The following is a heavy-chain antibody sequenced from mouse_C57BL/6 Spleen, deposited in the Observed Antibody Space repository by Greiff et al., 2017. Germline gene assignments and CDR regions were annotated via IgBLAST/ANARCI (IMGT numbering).Heavy chain of an antibody. J-gene: IGHJ2*01. V-gene: IGHV1-26*01. CDR1: GYTFTDYY. CDR2: INPNNGGT. D-gene: IGHD1-2*01. Sequence: EVQLQQSGPELVKPGASVKISCKASGYTFTDYYMNWVKQSHGKSLEWIGDINPNNGGTSYNQKFKGKATLTVDKSASTAYMELRSLTSEDSAVYYCARYGTSGGYWGQGTTLTVSS. CDR3: ARYGTSGGY.